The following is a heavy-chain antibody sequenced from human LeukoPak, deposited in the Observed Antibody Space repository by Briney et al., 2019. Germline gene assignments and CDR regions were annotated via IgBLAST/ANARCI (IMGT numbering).Heavy chain of an antibody. CDR1: GFTFEDYS. J-gene: IGHJ4*02. CDR3: ARKGLGGELGGFDS. V-gene: IGHV3-9*01. CDR2: ISWNSGNI. D-gene: IGHD1-26*01. Sequence: GGSLRLSCAASGFTFEDYSMHWVRQAPGKGLEWVSGISWNSGNIGYADSVKGRFTISRDNAKNSLYLQMDSLRAEDTALYYCARKGLGGELGGFDSWGQGTLVTVS.